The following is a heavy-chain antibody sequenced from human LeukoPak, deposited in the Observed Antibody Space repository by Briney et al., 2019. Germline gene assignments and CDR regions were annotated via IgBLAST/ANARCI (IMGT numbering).Heavy chain of an antibody. Sequence: GSLRLSCAASGFTFSSYSMNWVRQAPGKGLEWVSSISSSSSYIYYADSVKGRFTISRDNAKNSLYLQMNSLRAEDTAVYYCARDRGSGSGSYYNSWFDPWGQGTLVTVSS. CDR1: GFTFSSYS. CDR2: ISSSSSYI. J-gene: IGHJ5*02. V-gene: IGHV3-21*04. CDR3: ARDRGSGSGSYYNSWFDP. D-gene: IGHD3-10*01.